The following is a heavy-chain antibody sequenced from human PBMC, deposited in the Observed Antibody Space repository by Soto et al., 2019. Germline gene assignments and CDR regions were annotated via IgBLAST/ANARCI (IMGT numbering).Heavy chain of an antibody. CDR1: GFTFDDYA. CDR3: AKDSSPRSGWFEP. Sequence: EVQLVESGGGLVQPGRSLRLSCAASGFTFDDYAMHWVRQAPGKGLEWVSGISWNSGSIGYADSVKGRFTISRDNAKNSLYLQMNSLRAEDTALYYCAKDSSPRSGWFEPWGQGTLVTVSS. J-gene: IGHJ5*02. V-gene: IGHV3-9*01. CDR2: ISWNSGSI.